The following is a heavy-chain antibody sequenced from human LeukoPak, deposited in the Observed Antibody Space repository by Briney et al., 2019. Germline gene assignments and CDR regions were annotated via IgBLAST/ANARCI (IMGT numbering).Heavy chain of an antibody. CDR1: GFSLSNARMG. D-gene: IGHD3-22*01. J-gene: IGHJ4*02. CDR2: IFSNDEK. CDR3: ARIQRYYDSSGYFRFDY. Sequence: ESGPTLVNPTETLTLTCTVSGFSLSNARMGVNWIRQPPGKALEWLAHIFSNDEKSYSTSLKSRLTISKDTSKSQVVLTMTNMDPVDTATYYCARIQRYYDSSGYFRFDYWGQGTLVTVSS. V-gene: IGHV2-26*01.